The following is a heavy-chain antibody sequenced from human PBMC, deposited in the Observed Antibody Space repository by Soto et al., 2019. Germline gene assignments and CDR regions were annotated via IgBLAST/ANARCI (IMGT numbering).Heavy chain of an antibody. V-gene: IGHV4-34*01. CDR2: INHSGST. Sequence: ETLSLTCAVYGGSFSGYYWSWIRQPPGKGLEWIGEINHSGSTNYNPSLKSRVTISADTSKNQFSLKLSSVTAADTAVYYCAREVWSSSWSDYYYYGMDVWGQGTTVTVSS. D-gene: IGHD6-13*01. J-gene: IGHJ6*02. CDR3: AREVWSSSWSDYYYYGMDV. CDR1: GGSFSGYY.